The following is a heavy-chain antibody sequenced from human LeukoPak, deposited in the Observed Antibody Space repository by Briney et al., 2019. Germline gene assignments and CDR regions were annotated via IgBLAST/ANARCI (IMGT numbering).Heavy chain of an antibody. CDR2: MNRNSGNT. Sequence: GASVKVSCKASGYTFTSYDINWVRQATGQGLEWMGWMNRNSGNTGYAQKFQGRVTMTRNTSISTAYMELSSLRSEDTAVYYCARAGFITMVRGEKELIDYWGQGTLVTVSS. CDR1: GYTFTSYD. D-gene: IGHD3-10*01. V-gene: IGHV1-8*01. J-gene: IGHJ4*02. CDR3: ARAGFITMVRGEKELIDY.